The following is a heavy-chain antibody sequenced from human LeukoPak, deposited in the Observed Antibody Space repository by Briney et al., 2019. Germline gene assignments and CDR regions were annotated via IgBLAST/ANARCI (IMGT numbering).Heavy chain of an antibody. CDR2: IKQDGSEK. CDR3: ARDGGGSYSYGYRYGMDV. D-gene: IGHD5-18*01. V-gene: IGHV3-7*01. Sequence: PGGSLRLSCAASGFTFSSYWMSWVRQAPGKGLEWVANIKQDGSEKYYVDSVKGRFTISRDNAKNSLYLQMNSLRAEDTAVYYCARDGGGSYSYGYRYGMDVWGQGTTVTVSS. CDR1: GFTFSSYW. J-gene: IGHJ6*02.